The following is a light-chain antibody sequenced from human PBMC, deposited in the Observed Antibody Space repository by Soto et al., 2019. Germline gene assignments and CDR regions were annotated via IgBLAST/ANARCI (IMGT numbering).Light chain of an antibody. CDR2: AAS. CDR1: QSISIS. Sequence: DIQLTQSPSSLSASVGARVTITCRASQSISISLNWYQQKPGKAPRLLIYAASSLQSGVPSRFSGSGSGTDFTLTISSLQPEDFAPVYWQQSYDTTWTFGQGTKVE. CDR3: QQSYDTTWT. V-gene: IGKV1-39*01. J-gene: IGKJ1*01.